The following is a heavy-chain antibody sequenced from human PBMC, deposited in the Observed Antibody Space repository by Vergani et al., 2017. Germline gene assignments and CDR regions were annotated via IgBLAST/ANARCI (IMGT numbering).Heavy chain of an antibody. CDR1: GFTFSNAW. D-gene: IGHD3-9*01. Sequence: EVQLVESGGGLVKPGGSLRLSCAASGFTFSNAWMSWLRQAPGKGLEWVGRIKSKTDGGTTDYAAPVKGRFTISRDDSKNTLYLQMNSVKTEDTAVYYCHTVAVRFFDCFYSREVWGQGTTVTVSS. V-gene: IGHV3-15*01. CDR3: HTVAVRFFDCFYSREV. J-gene: IGHJ6*02. CDR2: IKSKTDGGTT.